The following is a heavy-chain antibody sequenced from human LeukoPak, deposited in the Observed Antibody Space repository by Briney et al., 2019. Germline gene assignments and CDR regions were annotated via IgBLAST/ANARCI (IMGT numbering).Heavy chain of an antibody. CDR1: GFTFGSSA. D-gene: IGHD3-10*01. J-gene: IGHJ4*02. V-gene: IGHV3-23*01. Sequence: PGGSLRLSCAASGFTFGSSAMSWVRQAPGKGLEWVSAISASGYATYYADSAKGRFTISRDNSKNTLFLQMNGLRAEDTAVFYCAKIFGSGSYNTPPAGYWGQGTLVTVSS. CDR2: ISASGYAT. CDR3: AKIFGSGSYNTPPAGY.